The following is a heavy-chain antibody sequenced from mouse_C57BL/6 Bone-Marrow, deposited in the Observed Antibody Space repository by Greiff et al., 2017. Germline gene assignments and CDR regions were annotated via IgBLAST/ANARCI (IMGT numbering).Heavy chain of an antibody. V-gene: IGHV14-2*01. D-gene: IGHD1-1*01. CDR2: IDPEDGET. CDR3: ARIPPYYYGSSYWYFDV. J-gene: IGHJ1*03. CDR1: GFNITDYY. Sequence: VQLKQSGAELVKPGASVKLSCTASGFNITDYYMHWVKQRPEQGLEWIGRIDPEDGETKYAPKFQGKATITADTSSNTAYLQLSSLTSEDTAVYSCARIPPYYYGSSYWYFDVWGTGTTVTVSS.